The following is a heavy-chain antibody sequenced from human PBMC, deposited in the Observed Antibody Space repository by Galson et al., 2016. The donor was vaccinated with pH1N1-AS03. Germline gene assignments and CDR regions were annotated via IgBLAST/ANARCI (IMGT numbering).Heavy chain of an antibody. V-gene: IGHV1-69*06. CDR1: GGTLNNSG. Sequence: SVKVSCKAHGGTLNNSGISWVRQAPGQGLEWMGRITPVFGTTNYAQKFQDRVSITADKSTSTACMELSSLRSEDTAVYYCARAGTLLHYFDYWGQGTLVTVSS. CDR3: ARAGTLLHYFDY. J-gene: IGHJ4*02. D-gene: IGHD2/OR15-2a*01. CDR2: ITPVFGTT.